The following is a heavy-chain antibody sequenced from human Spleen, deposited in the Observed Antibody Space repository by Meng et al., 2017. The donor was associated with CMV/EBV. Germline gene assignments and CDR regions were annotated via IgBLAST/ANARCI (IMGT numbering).Heavy chain of an antibody. CDR1: GYSFTNYW. D-gene: IGHD3-3*01. J-gene: IGHJ4*02. V-gene: IGHV5-51*01. Sequence: QVSCKGSGYSFTNYWIGWVRQMPGKGLEWMGIISPADSDTRYTPAFQGQVTISADKSISTAYLQWSSLKASDTAMYYCARHRGGDFWSSIDDWGKGTLVTVSS. CDR2: ISPADSDT. CDR3: ARHRGGDFWSSIDD.